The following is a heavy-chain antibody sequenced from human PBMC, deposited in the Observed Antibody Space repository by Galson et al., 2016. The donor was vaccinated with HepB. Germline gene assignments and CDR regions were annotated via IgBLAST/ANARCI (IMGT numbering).Heavy chain of an antibody. D-gene: IGHD6-25*01. J-gene: IGHJ4*02. Sequence: SLRLSCAASGFIFSDSGIHWVRQASGKGLEWVGRIRSKANSYATASAASVRGRFTISRDDSENRAYLQMNGLRVEDTAVYYCARSPSAAYWGQGTLVTVSS. CDR1: GFIFSDSG. V-gene: IGHV3-73*01. CDR3: ARSPSAAY. CDR2: IRSKANSYAT.